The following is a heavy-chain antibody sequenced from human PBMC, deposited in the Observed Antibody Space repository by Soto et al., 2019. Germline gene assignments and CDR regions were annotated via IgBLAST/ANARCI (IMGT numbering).Heavy chain of an antibody. J-gene: IGHJ3*02. CDR3: AKQVVPHTNAFDT. D-gene: IGHD2-2*01. V-gene: IGHV3-30*18. Sequence: PGGSLRLSCAASGFTFSNYGIHWVRQAPGKGLEWITVISYDGSNKYYADSVRGRFTISRDNSKNTLYLQMDSLRAEDTAVYYCAKQVVPHTNAFDTWGQGTMVTVSS. CDR2: ISYDGSNK. CDR1: GFTFSNYG.